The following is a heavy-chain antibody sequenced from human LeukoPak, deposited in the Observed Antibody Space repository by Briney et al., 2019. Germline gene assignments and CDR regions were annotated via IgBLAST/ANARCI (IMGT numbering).Heavy chain of an antibody. Sequence: GGSLRLSCAASGFTFSSYSMNWVRQAPGKGLEWVSSISSSSSYIYYVDSVKGRFTISRDNAKNSLYLQMNSLRAEDTAVYYCARDPTSRYWGQGTLVTVSS. J-gene: IGHJ4*02. CDR2: ISSSSSYI. CDR3: ARDPTSRY. CDR1: GFTFSSYS. V-gene: IGHV3-21*01.